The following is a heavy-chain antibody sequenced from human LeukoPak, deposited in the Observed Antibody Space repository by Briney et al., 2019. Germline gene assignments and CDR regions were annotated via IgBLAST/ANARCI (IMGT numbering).Heavy chain of an antibody. CDR2: FDPEDGET. J-gene: IGHJ5*02. Sequence: ASVKVSCKASGYTFTSYYMHWVRQAPGKGLEWMGGFDPEDGETIYAQKFQGRVTMTEDTSTDTAYMELSSLRSEDTAVYYCATEVERYSSSSYNWFDPWGQGTLVTVSS. CDR1: GYTFTSYY. D-gene: IGHD6-13*01. CDR3: ATEVERYSSSSYNWFDP. V-gene: IGHV1-24*01.